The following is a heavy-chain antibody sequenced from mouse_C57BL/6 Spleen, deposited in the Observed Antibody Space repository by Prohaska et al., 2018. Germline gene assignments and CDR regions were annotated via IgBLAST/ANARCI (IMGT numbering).Heavy chain of an antibody. CDR2: INPNNGVT. V-gene: IGHV1-26*01. Sequence: PGASVKITCKASGYTFTDYYMNWVKQSHGKSLEWIGDINPNNGVTSYNQKFKGKATLTVDKSSSTAYMELRSLTSEDSAVYYCARGEMSLTTVVATDFDYWGQGTTHTVPS. D-gene: IGHD1-1*01. CDR1: GYTFTDYY. J-gene: IGHJ2*01. CDR3: ARGEMSLTTVVATDFDY.